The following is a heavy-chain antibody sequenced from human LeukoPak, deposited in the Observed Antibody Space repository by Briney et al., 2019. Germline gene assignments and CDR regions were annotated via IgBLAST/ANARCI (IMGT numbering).Heavy chain of an antibody. V-gene: IGHV3-43*02. CDR3: AKDWGAYYDSSGFYSGDFDY. Sequence: GGSLRLSCAASGFTFDDYAMPWVRQAPGKGLEWVSLISGDGGSTYYADSVKGRFTISRDNSKNSLYLQMNSLRTEDTALYYCAKDWGAYYDSSGFYSGDFDYWGQGTLVTVSS. CDR2: ISGDGGST. J-gene: IGHJ4*02. CDR1: GFTFDDYA. D-gene: IGHD3-22*01.